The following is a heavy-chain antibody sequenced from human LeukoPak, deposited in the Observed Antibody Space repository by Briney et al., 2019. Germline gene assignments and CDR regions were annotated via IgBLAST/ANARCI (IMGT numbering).Heavy chain of an antibody. Sequence: GGSLRLSCAASGFTFSSYAMSWVRQAPGKGLEWVSAISGSGGSTYYADSVKGRFTISRDNSKNTLYLQMNSLRAEDTAVYYCAKDPYDFWSGYYYGMDVWGQGTTVTVSS. D-gene: IGHD3-3*01. CDR3: AKDPYDFWSGYYYGMDV. CDR2: ISGSGGST. V-gene: IGHV3-23*01. CDR1: GFTFSSYA. J-gene: IGHJ6*02.